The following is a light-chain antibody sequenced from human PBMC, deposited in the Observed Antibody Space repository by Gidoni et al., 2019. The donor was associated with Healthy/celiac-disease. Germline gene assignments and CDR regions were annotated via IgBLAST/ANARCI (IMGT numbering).Light chain of an antibody. CDR1: QSVSSY. V-gene: IGKV3-11*01. CDR2: DAS. Sequence: EIVLTQSPATLSLSPGERATLSCRASQSVSSYLAWYQQKPGQAPRLLIYDASNGATGIPARFSGSGSGTDFTLTISSLEPEDFAVYYCQQRSNWPPSPFGQGTKVEIK. J-gene: IGKJ1*01. CDR3: QQRSNWPPSP.